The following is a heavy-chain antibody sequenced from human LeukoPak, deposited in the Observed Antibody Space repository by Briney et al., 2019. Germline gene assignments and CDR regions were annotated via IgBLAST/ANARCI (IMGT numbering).Heavy chain of an antibody. Sequence: SETLSLTCTVSSGSISSYYWSWIRQPPGKGLEWIGYIYYSGSTNYNPSLKSRVTISVDTSKNQFSLELSSVTAADTAVYYCAREAHGGNSGDYYFDYWGQGTLVTVSS. J-gene: IGHJ4*02. V-gene: IGHV4-59*01. CDR1: SGSISSYY. CDR3: AREAHGGNSGDYYFDY. CDR2: IYYSGST. D-gene: IGHD4-23*01.